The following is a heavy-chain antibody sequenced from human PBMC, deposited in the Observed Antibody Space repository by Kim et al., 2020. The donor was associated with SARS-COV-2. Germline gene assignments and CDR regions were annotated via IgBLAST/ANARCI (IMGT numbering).Heavy chain of an antibody. CDR3: ASATGVITYYFDY. Sequence: YAHSVRSRFTITRDNSRNTLYLQMNRLRAEDTAVYYCASATGVITYYFDYWGQGTLVTVSS. D-gene: IGHD3-22*01. V-gene: IGHV3-30*07. J-gene: IGHJ4*02.